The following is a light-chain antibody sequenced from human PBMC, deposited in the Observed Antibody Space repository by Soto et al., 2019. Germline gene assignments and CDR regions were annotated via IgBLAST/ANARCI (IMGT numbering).Light chain of an antibody. Sequence: EIVMTQSPATLSVSPGERATLSCRSSQSVSTNLAWYQQKPGQAPRLLIYGASTRATGIPARFSGSGSGTEFTLTISSLQFEDFAVYYCQQYNNRLTFGGGTKVEIK. CDR2: GAS. CDR3: QQYNNRLT. J-gene: IGKJ4*01. CDR1: QSVSTN. V-gene: IGKV3-15*01.